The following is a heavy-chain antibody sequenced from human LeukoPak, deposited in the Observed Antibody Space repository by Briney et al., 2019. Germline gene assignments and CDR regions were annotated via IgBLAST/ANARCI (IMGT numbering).Heavy chain of an antibody. CDR3: VKDSSSGSYFDY. J-gene: IGHJ4*02. CDR2: ISSNGGST. Sequence: GGSPRLSCSASGFTFSRYAMHWVRQAPGKGLENVSAISSNGGSTYSADSLKGRFTISRDNSRNTLHIQMSSLRVEDTAVYYCVKDSSSGSYFDYWGQGTLVTVSS. V-gene: IGHV3-64D*06. D-gene: IGHD3-10*01. CDR1: GFTFSRYA.